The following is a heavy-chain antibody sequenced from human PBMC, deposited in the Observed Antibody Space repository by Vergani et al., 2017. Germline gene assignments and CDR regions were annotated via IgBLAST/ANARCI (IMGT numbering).Heavy chain of an antibody. Sequence: EVQLLESGGGLVQPGGSLRLSCAASGFTFSTYAMSWVRQAPGKGLEWVSAISGSGGTTYYADSVKGRFTISRDNSKNTLYLQMNSLRAEDTAVYYCASGGYYYYYGMDVWGQGTTVTVSS. CDR1: GFTFSTYA. V-gene: IGHV3-23*01. J-gene: IGHJ6*02. CDR2: ISGSGGTT. CDR3: ASGGYYYYYGMDV. D-gene: IGHD3-10*01.